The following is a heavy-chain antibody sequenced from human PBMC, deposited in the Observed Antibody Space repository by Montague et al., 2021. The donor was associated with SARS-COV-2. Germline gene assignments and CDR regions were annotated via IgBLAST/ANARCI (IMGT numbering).Heavy chain of an antibody. CDR1: GCSISSSSYY. D-gene: IGHD3-22*01. Sequence: SETLSLTCTVSGCSISSSSYYWGWIRQPPGKGLECIGSIYYSGSTYYNPSLKSRVTISVDTSKNQFSLKLSSVTAADTAVYYCARDTRITMIVVVQGYGMDVWGQGTTATVSS. J-gene: IGHJ6*02. V-gene: IGHV4-39*02. CDR3: ARDTRITMIVVVQGYGMDV. CDR2: IYYSGST.